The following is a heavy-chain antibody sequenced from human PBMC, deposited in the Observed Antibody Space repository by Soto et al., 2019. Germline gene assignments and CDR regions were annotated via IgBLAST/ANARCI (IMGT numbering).Heavy chain of an antibody. CDR2: IIPIFGTA. CDR1: EGTFSSYA. J-gene: IGHJ6*02. D-gene: IGHD3-3*01. CDR3: ARVPEAYYDFWSGYYTSGMDV. V-gene: IGHV1-69*12. Sequence: QVQLVQSGAEVKKPGSSVKVSCKASEGTFSSYAISWVRQAPGQGLEWMGGIIPIFGTANYAQKFQGRVTITADESTSTAYMELSSLRSEDTAVYYCARVPEAYYDFWSGYYTSGMDVWGQGTTVTVSS.